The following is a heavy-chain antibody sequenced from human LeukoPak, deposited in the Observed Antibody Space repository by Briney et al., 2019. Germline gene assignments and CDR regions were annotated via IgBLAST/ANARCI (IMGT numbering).Heavy chain of an antibody. D-gene: IGHD3-16*01. CDR3: VRDFKALGV. V-gene: IGHV3-74*03. CDR2: IKFDGSDT. J-gene: IGHJ4*02. CDR1: GFTFSNYW. Sequence: GGSLRLSCAASGFTFSNYWMLWVRQVPGKGPVWVAAIKFDGSDTAYADSVKGRFTISRDNAKNMLYLQIYSLRVEDMAVYYGVRDFKALGVWGQGTLVTVSS.